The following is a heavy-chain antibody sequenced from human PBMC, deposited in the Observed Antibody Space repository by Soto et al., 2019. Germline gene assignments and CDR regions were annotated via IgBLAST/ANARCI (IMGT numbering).Heavy chain of an antibody. Sequence: SETLALTCPFSGVSISRGYHLAWIRQPPGMRLEWVASIFHTGTTYYNPSLTSRVTIFVDTSKNQFSLKLTSVTAADSAVYYCARRRIVPTTNFDYWGQGTL. D-gene: IGHD1-26*01. V-gene: IGHV4-38-2*01. J-gene: IGHJ4*02. CDR3: ARRRIVPTTNFDY. CDR2: IFHTGTT. CDR1: GVSISRGYH.